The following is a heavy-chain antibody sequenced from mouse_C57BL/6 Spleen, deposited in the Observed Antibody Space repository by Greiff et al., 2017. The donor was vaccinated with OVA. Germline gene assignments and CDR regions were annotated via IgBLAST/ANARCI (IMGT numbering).Heavy chain of an antibody. J-gene: IGHJ3*01. D-gene: IGHD2-4*01. CDR2: IYPGSGST. CDR1: GYTFTSYW. V-gene: IGHV1-55*01. Sequence: QVQLQQPGAELVKPGASVKMSCKASGYTFTSYWITWVKQRPGQGLEWIGDIYPGSGSTNYNEKFKSKATLTVDTSSSTAYMQLSSLTSEDSAVYYCAREGDYDRAFAYWGQGTLVTVSA. CDR3: AREGDYDRAFAY.